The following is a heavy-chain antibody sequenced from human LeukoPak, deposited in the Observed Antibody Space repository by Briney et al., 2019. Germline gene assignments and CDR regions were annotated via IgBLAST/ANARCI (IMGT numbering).Heavy chain of an antibody. V-gene: IGHV3-49*04. J-gene: IGHJ6*02. CDR1: GFTFGDYA. Sequence: GGSLRLSCTASGFTFGDYAMSWVRQAPGKGLEWVGSIRSKAYGGTTEYAASVKGRFTISRDDSKSIAYLQMNSLKTEDTAVYYCTREAVGYCSSTSCYNGASLFYYYGMDVWGQGTTVTVSS. CDR3: TREAVGYCSSTSCYNGASLFYYYGMDV. CDR2: IRSKAYGGTT. D-gene: IGHD2-2*02.